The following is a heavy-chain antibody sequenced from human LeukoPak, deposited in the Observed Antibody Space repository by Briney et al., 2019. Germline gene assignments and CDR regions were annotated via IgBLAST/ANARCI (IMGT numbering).Heavy chain of an antibody. J-gene: IGHJ6*03. D-gene: IGHD1-7*01. CDR3: ARVENDWKYAYYYYYMDV. V-gene: IGHV4-38-2*02. CDR1: GYSISSGYS. CDR2: TSHSGST. Sequence: SETLSLTCTVSGYSISSGYSWGWIRQPPGKGLEWIASTSHSGSTYYNPFLKSRVTISVDTSQNQFSLKLGSVTAADTAVYFCARVENDWKYAYYYYYMDVWGKGTTVTVSS.